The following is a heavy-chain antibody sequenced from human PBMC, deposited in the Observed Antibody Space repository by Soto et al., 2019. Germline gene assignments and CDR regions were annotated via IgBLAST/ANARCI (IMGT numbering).Heavy chain of an antibody. CDR2: ISSSGSTI. CDR3: SRSYFDEHLDY. J-gene: IGHJ4*02. V-gene: IGHV3-48*03. Sequence: GGSLRLSCAASGFTFSSYEMNWVRQAPGKGLEWVSYISSSGSTIYYADSVKGRFTISRDNAKNSLYLQMNSLRAEDTAVYYCSRSYFDEHLDYCGQRTLVPGSS. D-gene: IGHD3-9*01. CDR1: GFTFSSYE.